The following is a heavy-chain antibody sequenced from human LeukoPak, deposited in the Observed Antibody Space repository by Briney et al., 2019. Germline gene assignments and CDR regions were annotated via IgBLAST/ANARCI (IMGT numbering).Heavy chain of an antibody. J-gene: IGHJ4*02. CDR3: ARGPV. CDR1: GGPFSGYY. Sequence: PSETLSLTCAVYGGPFSGYYWSWIRQPPGKGLEWIGEINHSGSTNYNPSLKSRVTISVDTSKNQFSLKLSSVTAADTAVYYCARGPVWGQGTLVTVSS. V-gene: IGHV4-34*01. CDR2: INHSGST.